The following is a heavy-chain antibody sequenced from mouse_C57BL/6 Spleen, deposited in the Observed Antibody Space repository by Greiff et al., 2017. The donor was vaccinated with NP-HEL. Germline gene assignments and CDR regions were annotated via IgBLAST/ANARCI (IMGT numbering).Heavy chain of an antibody. J-gene: IGHJ1*03. D-gene: IGHD1-1*01. CDR3: ARVDYYGSFDV. Sequence: EVKLQESGPGLVKPSQSLSLTCSVTGYSITSGYYWNWIRQFPGNKLEWMGYISYDGSNNYNPSLKNRISITRDTSKNQFFLKLNSVTTEDTATYYCARVDYYGSFDVWGTGTTVTVSS. V-gene: IGHV3-6*01. CDR1: GYSITSGYY. CDR2: ISYDGSN.